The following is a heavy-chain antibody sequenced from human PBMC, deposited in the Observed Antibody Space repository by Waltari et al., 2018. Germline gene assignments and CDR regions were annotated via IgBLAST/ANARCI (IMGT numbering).Heavy chain of an antibody. D-gene: IGHD4-4*01. Sequence: QLQLQESGPGLVKPSETLSLTCTVSGGSISSSSYYWGWIRQPPGKGLAWIGSIYYSGSTYYNPSLKSRVTISVDTSKNQFSLKLSSVTAADTAVYYCARTTVTSYYYYYYMDVWGKGTTVTVSS. CDR2: IYYSGST. J-gene: IGHJ6*03. CDR1: GGSISSSSYY. CDR3: ARTTVTSYYYYYYMDV. V-gene: IGHV4-39*01.